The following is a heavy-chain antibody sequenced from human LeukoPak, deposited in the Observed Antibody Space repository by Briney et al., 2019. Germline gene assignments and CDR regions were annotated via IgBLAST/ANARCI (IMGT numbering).Heavy chain of an antibody. J-gene: IGHJ6*03. D-gene: IGHD2-21*02. Sequence: PSETLSLTCPVSGGSISSGSYYWSWIRQPAGKGLEWIGRIYTSGSTKYNPSLKSRVTISVDTSKNQFSLKLSSVTAADTAVYYCARIYCGGDCRGYYYHYYMDVWGKGTTVTVSS. CDR1: GGSISSGSYY. CDR3: ARIYCGGDCRGYYYHYYMDV. V-gene: IGHV4-61*02. CDR2: IYTSGST.